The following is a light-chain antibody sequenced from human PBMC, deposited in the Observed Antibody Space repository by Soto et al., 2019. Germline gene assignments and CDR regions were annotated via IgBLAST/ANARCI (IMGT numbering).Light chain of an antibody. Sequence: QSVLTQPPSASGAPGQRVTFSCSGSKSDIGSNYVFWYQQLPGMAPKLLIYLNSRRPSGVPDRFSGSKSGTSASLAISGLQSEDEAEYYCATWDDSLNLLYVFGTGTSHRP. CDR3: ATWDDSLNLLYV. CDR2: LNS. J-gene: IGLJ1*01. CDR1: KSDIGSNY. V-gene: IGLV1-44*01.